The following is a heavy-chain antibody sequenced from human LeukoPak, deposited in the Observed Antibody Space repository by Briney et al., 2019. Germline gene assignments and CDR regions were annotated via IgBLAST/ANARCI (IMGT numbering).Heavy chain of an antibody. CDR3: ARYGSGSYSDDHFQH. Sequence: SETLSLTCAVYGGSFSGYYWSWIRQPPGKGLEWIGEINHSGSTNYNPSLKSRVAISVDTSKNQFSLKLTSVTAADTAVYYCARYGSGSYSDDHFQHWGQGTLVTVSS. V-gene: IGHV4-34*01. J-gene: IGHJ1*01. CDR1: GGSFSGYY. D-gene: IGHD3-10*01. CDR2: INHSGST.